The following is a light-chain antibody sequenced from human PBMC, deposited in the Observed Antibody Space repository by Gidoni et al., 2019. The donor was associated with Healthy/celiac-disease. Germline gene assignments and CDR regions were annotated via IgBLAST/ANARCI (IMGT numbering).Light chain of an antibody. Sequence: DIQMTQSPSSLSASVGDRVTITCRASQSISSYLNWYQQKPGKAPKLLIYAASSLQSGVPSRFSGSGSGTDFTRTISRLQPEDFATYYCQQSYSTPRTTFGQGTKLEIK. CDR3: QQSYSTPRTT. V-gene: IGKV1-39*01. CDR1: QSISSY. CDR2: AAS. J-gene: IGKJ2*01.